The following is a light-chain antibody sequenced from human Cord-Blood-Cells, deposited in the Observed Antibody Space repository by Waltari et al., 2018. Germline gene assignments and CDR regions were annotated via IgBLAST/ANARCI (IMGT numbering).Light chain of an antibody. Sequence: QSALTPPASVSGSPGQSITISCTGTSSDVGGYNYVSWYQQHPGKAPKLMIYDVSNRPSGVSTRFSGSKSGNTASLTISGLQAEDEADYYCSSYTSSSTLGMFGGGTKLTVL. CDR2: DVS. CDR3: SSYTSSSTLGM. V-gene: IGLV2-14*03. J-gene: IGLJ3*02. CDR1: SSDVGGYNY.